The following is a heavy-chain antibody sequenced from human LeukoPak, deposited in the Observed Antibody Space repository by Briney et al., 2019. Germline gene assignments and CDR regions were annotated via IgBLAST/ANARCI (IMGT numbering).Heavy chain of an antibody. CDR3: ARGATYYYDSSGYKYLGAYYYGMDV. J-gene: IGHJ6*02. V-gene: IGHV1-8*01. CDR2: MNPNSGNT. CDR1: GYTFTSYD. Sequence: ASVKVSCKASGYTFTSYDINWVRQATGQGLEWMGWMNPNSGNTGYAQKFQGRVTMTRNTSISTAYMELSSLRSEDTAVYCCARGATYYYDSSGYKYLGAYYYGMDVWGQGTTVTVSS. D-gene: IGHD3-22*01.